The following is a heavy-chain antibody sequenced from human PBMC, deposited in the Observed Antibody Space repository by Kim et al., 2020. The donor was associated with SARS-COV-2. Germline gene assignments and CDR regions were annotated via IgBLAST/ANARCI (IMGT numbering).Heavy chain of an antibody. D-gene: IGHD3-10*01. Sequence: SETLSLTCTVSGGSISSSSYYWGWIRQPPGKGLEWIGSIYYSGSTYYNPSLKSRVTISVDTSKNQFSLKLSSVTAADTAVYYCARHFRPTGMFDPWGQGTLVTVSS. J-gene: IGHJ5*02. CDR3: ARHFRPTGMFDP. V-gene: IGHV4-39*01. CDR2: IYYSGST. CDR1: GGSISSSSYY.